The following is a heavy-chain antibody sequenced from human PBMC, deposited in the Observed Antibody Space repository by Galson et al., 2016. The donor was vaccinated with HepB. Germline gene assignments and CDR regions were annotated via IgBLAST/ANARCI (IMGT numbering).Heavy chain of an antibody. D-gene: IGHD6-25*01. CDR3: ARYLPRPASHFDF. V-gene: IGHV4-4*01. CDR1: GFTFRNAW. CDR2: IYHRGNT. Sequence: SLRLSCAASGFTFRNAWMSWVRQAPGKGLEWIGQIYHRGNTNYNPSLQSRVTISQDKSNNQFSLRLTSVTAADTALYFCARYLPRPASHFDFWGRGRLVTVSS. J-gene: IGHJ4*02.